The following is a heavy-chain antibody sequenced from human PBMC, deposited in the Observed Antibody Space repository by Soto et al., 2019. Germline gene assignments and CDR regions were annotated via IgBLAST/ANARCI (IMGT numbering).Heavy chain of an antibody. CDR3: ARSPSSITIFGVVIILAFDY. Sequence: SETLSLTCAVSGGSLSSGGYSWSWIRQPPGKGLEWIGYIYHSGSTNYNPSLKSRVTISADTSKNQFSLKLSSVTAADTAVYYCARSPSSITIFGVVIILAFDYWGQGTLVNVSS. CDR2: IYHSGST. CDR1: GGSLSSGGYS. V-gene: IGHV4-30-2*01. D-gene: IGHD3-3*01. J-gene: IGHJ4*02.